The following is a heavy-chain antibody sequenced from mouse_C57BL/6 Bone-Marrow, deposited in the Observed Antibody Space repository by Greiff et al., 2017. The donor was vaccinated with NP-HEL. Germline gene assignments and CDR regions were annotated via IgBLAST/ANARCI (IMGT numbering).Heavy chain of an antibody. V-gene: IGHV1-54*01. D-gene: IGHD2-1*01. CDR1: GYAFTNYL. J-gene: IGHJ2*01. CDR3: ARAGGNYDY. CDR2: INPGSGGT. Sequence: QVQLKESGAELVRPGTSVKVSCKASGYAFTNYLIEWVKQRPGQGLEWIGVINPGSGGTNYNEKFKGKATLTADKSSSTAYMQLSSLTSEDSAVYFCARAGGNYDYWGHAPLSQSPQ.